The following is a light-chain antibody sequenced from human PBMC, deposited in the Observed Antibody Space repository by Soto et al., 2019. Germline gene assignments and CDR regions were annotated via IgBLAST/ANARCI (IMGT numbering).Light chain of an antibody. CDR3: MQATQFPVT. J-gene: IGKJ5*01. CDR1: QSLVHSDGNTY. V-gene: IGKV2-24*01. Sequence: DIVMTQTPLSSPVTLGQPASITCRSSQSLVHSDGNTYLSWLQQRPGQPPRLLIYEISNRFSGVPDRFRGSGAGTDFPLKISRVEAGDVGLYYCMQATQFPVTFGQGTRLEIK. CDR2: EIS.